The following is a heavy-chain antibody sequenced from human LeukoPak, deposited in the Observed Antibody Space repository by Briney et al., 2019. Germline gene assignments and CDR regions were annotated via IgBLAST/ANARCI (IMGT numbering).Heavy chain of an antibody. V-gene: IGHV3-30*15. CDR1: GFTFSSYA. CDR3: AREAYYGSGRSRQPAPV. J-gene: IGHJ4*02. Sequence: TATSLRLSCAASGFTFSSYAMYWVRQAPGKGLEWVALISKDGNNEDHADSVKGRFSISRDNSKDTLYLQMRSLRPEDTAVYYCAREAYYGSGRSRQPAPVWGQGSLVTVSS. CDR2: ISKDGNNE. D-gene: IGHD3-10*01.